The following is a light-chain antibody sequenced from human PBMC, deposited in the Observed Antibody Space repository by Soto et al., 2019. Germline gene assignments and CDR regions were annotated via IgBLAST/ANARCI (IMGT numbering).Light chain of an antibody. CDR1: QSVSSSY. V-gene: IGKV3D-20*01. CDR3: QQYSDWPIT. Sequence: IVLTQSPATLSSSPGERATLSCGASQSVSSSYVAWYQHKPGLAPRLLIYGASTRATAVPDRFSGSGSGTDFTLTITSLQSDDFAVYFCQQYSDWPITFGQGTRLEIK. J-gene: IGKJ5*01. CDR2: GAS.